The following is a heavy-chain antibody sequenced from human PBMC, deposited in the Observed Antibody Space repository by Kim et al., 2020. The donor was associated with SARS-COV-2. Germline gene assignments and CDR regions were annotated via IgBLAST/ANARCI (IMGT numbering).Heavy chain of an antibody. CDR2: ISGSGGST. CDR1: GFTFSSYA. J-gene: IGHJ4*02. Sequence: GGSLRLSCAASGFTFSSYAMSWVRQAPGKGLEWVSAISGSGGSTYYADSVKGRFTISRDNSKNTLYLQMNSLRAEDTAVYYCAARIVVVPAAFDYWGQGTLVTVSS. D-gene: IGHD2-2*01. V-gene: IGHV3-23*01. CDR3: AARIVVVPAAFDY.